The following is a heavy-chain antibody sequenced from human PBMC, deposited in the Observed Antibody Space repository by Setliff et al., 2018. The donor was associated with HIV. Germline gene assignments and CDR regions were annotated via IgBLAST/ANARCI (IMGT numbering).Heavy chain of an antibody. CDR2: IYYSGTT. J-gene: IGHJ4*02. Sequence: SETLSLTCTVSGGSMSTTEYHWDWIRQPPGKGLEWIGNIYYSGTTYYKSSLKSRVTISAERSTNQFSLRLTSVTAADTAVYFCARGGVGRALTTWVDSWGQGTLVTVSS. CDR1: GGSMSTTEYH. CDR3: ARGGVGRALTTWVDS. D-gene: IGHD1-1*01. V-gene: IGHV4-39*07.